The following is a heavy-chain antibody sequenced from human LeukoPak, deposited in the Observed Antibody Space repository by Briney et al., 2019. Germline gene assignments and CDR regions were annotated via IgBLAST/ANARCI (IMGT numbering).Heavy chain of an antibody. J-gene: IGHJ3*02. D-gene: IGHD3-3*01. Sequence: GGSLRLSCAASGFTFSSYAMSWVRQAPGKGLEWVSAISGSGGSTYYADSVKGRFTISRDDSKNTLYLQMNSLRAEDTAVYYCANTGRITIFGVVITPHAFDIWGQGTMVTVSS. V-gene: IGHV3-23*01. CDR3: ANTGRITIFGVVITPHAFDI. CDR1: GFTFSSYA. CDR2: ISGSGGST.